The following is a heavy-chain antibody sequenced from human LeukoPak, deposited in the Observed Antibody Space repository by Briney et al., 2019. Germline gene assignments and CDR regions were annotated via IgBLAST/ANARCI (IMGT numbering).Heavy chain of an antibody. J-gene: IGHJ6*04. Sequence: GGSLRLFCAASGFTFSNAWMSWVRQAPGKGLEWVSGIKSKTDGGTTDYAATVKGRCTISRDDSKNTLYLQMNGRKTEDTAVYYCTTGIVVVVAAPHYYYYGMDVWGKGTTVTVSS. CDR3: TTGIVVVVAAPHYYYYGMDV. CDR1: GFTFSNAW. D-gene: IGHD2-15*01. V-gene: IGHV3-15*01. CDR2: IKSKTDGGTT.